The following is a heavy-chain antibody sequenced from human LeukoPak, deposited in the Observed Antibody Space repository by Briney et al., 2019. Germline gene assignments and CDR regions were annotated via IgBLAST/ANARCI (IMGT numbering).Heavy chain of an antibody. J-gene: IGHJ4*02. CDR2: IYYSGAT. CDR1: GGSISSGDYY. D-gene: IGHD4-17*01. V-gene: IGHV4-31*03. CDR3: AEYGDYAFGY. Sequence: TLSLTCTVSGGSISSGDYYWSWIRQHPGKGLEWIGNIYYSGATYYNPSLRSRVTISVDTSRNQFSLKLTSVTAADTAVYYCAEYGDYAFGYWGQGTLVTVSS.